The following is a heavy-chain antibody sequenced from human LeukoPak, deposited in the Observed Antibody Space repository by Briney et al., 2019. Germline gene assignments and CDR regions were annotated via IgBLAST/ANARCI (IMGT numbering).Heavy chain of an antibody. D-gene: IGHD3-10*01. V-gene: IGHV1-18*01. CDR1: GYIFTSYG. Sequence: ASVKLSCKASGYIFTSYGFAWVRQAPGQGLEWMGWISALNGNTNYAQKFQGRVTMTTDTSTSTAYMELRSLTSDDTAMYYCARDPEGVTPLDYWGQGTLVTVSS. J-gene: IGHJ4*02. CDR2: ISALNGNT. CDR3: ARDPEGVTPLDY.